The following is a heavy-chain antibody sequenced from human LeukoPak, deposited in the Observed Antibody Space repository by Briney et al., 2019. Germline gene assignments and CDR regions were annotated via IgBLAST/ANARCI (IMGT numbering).Heavy chain of an antibody. J-gene: IGHJ4*02. CDR2: INHSGSI. V-gene: IGHV4-34*01. CDR1: GGSFSGYY. D-gene: IGHD6-6*01. CDR3: ASALIAARQFDY. Sequence: SETLSLTCAVYGGSFSGYYWSWIRQPPGKGLEWIGEINHSGSINYNPSLKSRVTISVDTSKNQFSLKLSSVTAADTAVYYCASALIAARQFDYWGQGTLVTVSS.